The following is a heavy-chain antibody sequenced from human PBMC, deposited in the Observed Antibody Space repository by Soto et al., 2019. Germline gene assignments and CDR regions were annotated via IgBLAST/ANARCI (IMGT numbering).Heavy chain of an antibody. Sequence: SVKVSCKASGYTFTSYGISWVRQAPGQGLEWMGGIIPIFGTANYAQKFQGRVTITADESTSTAYMELSSLRSEDTAVYYCARGDTMVRGVIIGPRWLDPWGQGTLVTVSS. CDR1: GYTFTSYG. J-gene: IGHJ5*02. CDR2: IIPIFGTA. V-gene: IGHV1-69*13. D-gene: IGHD3-10*01. CDR3: ARGDTMVRGVIIGPRWLDP.